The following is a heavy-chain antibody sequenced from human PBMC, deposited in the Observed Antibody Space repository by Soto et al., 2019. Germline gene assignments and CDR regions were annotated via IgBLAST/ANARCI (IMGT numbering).Heavy chain of an antibody. D-gene: IGHD3-10*01. V-gene: IGHV4-39*01. CDR2: IYYSGST. Sequence: SETLSLTCTVSGGSISSSSYYWGWIRQPPGKGLEWIGSIYYSGSTYYNPSLKSRVTISVDTSKNQFSLKLSSVTAADTAVYYCARQGAGELLFYYYYYGMDVWGQGTLVTVSS. J-gene: IGHJ6*02. CDR1: GGSISSSSYY. CDR3: ARQGAGELLFYYYYYGMDV.